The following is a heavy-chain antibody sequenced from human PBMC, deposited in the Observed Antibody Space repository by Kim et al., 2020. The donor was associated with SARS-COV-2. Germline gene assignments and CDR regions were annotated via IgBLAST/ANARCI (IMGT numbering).Heavy chain of an antibody. CDR1: GFTFGDYG. D-gene: IGHD6-13*01. CDR2: INWNGGST. Sequence: GGSLRLSCAASGFTFGDYGMSWVRQAPGKGLEWVSGINWNGGSTGYADSVKGRFTISRDNAKNSLYLQMNSLRAEDTALYYCARDFGKKKIAAAGTGRDYWGQGTLVTVSS. V-gene: IGHV3-20*04. CDR3: ARDFGKKKIAAAGTGRDY. J-gene: IGHJ4*02.